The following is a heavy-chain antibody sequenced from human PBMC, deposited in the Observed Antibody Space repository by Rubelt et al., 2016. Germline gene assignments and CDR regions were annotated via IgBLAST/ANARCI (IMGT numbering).Heavy chain of an antibody. CDR3: ARGVGTAFDP. CDR2: INPNSGGT. D-gene: IGHD1-1*01. J-gene: IGHJ5*02. V-gene: IGHV1-2*06. CDR1: GYTFTSYY. Sequence: QVQLVQSGAEVKKPGASVKVSCKASGYTFTSYYMHWVRQAPGQGLEWMGRINPNSGGTNYARKFKGRVTMTRDTSISTAYMGLSRLRSDDTAVYYCARGVGTAFDPWGQGTLVTVSS.